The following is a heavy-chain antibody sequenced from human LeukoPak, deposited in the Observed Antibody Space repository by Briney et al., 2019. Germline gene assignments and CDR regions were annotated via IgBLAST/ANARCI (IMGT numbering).Heavy chain of an antibody. V-gene: IGHV4-39*01. Sequence: SETLSLTCTVSGGSISSSSYYWGWIRQPPGKGLEWIGSIYYSGSNYYNPSLKSRVTISVDTSKNQFSLKLSSVTAADTAVYYCARQHVSYCSTTSCSAGFVDSWGQGTLVTVSS. D-gene: IGHD2-2*01. CDR1: GGSISSSSYY. CDR3: ARQHVSYCSTTSCSAGFVDS. CDR2: IYYSGSN. J-gene: IGHJ4*02.